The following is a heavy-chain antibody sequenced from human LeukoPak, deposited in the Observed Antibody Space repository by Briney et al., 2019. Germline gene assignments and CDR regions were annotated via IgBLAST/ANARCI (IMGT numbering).Heavy chain of an antibody. J-gene: IGHJ4*02. CDR1: GYTFTGHY. CDR2: IEPNSGGT. D-gene: IGHD7-27*01. V-gene: IGHV1-2*02. Sequence: ASVNVSCKASGYTFTGHYMHWIRQAPGQGLEWMGWIEPNSGGTHYAQNLQGRLTISRDTSISTAYMELSRLSSDDTAMYYCARDENWGPDYWGQGTLVTVSS. CDR3: ARDENWGPDY.